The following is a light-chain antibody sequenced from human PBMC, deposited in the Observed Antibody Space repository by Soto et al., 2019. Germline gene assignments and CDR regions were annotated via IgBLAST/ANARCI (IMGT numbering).Light chain of an antibody. CDR2: GAS. J-gene: IGKJ1*01. V-gene: IGKV3-20*01. Sequence: EVVLTQSPGTLSLSPGERATLSCRASQSVSSSDLAWYQQKPGQAPRLLISGASGRATGIPDRFSASGSGTDFTLTISRLEPEDSAVFYCHLYGASPPTFGQGTTVDIK. CDR3: HLYGASPPT. CDR1: QSVSSSD.